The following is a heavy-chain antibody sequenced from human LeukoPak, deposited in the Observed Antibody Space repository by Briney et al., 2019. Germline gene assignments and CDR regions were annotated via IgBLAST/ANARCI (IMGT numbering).Heavy chain of an antibody. CDR3: ARLMVYARFGAFDI. D-gene: IGHD2-8*01. J-gene: IGHJ3*02. CDR2: ISSSSSYI. V-gene: IGHV3-21*01. Sequence: GGSLRLSCAASGFTLSSYSMNWVRQAPGKGLEWVSSISSSSSYIYYADSVKGRFTISRDNAKNSLYLQMNSLRAEDTAVYYCARLMVYARFGAFDIWGQGTMVTVSS. CDR1: GFTLSSYS.